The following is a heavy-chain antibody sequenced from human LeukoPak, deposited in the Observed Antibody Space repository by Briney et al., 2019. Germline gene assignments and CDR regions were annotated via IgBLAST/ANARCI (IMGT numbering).Heavy chain of an antibody. CDR3: AKTFSSSWYPPPTPDY. Sequence: GGSLRLSCAASGFTFSNFWMSWVRQAPGKGLEWVANIKQDGSETYHVDSVKGRFTISRDNAKNSLYLQMNNLRAEDTALYFCAKTFSSSWYPPPTPDYWGQGTLATVSS. CDR2: IKQDGSET. CDR1: GFTFSNFW. J-gene: IGHJ4*02. D-gene: IGHD6-13*01. V-gene: IGHV3-7*01.